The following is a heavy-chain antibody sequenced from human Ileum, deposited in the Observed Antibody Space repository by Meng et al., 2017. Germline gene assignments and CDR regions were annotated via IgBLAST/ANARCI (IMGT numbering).Heavy chain of an antibody. CDR3: ARVAQRALGD. V-gene: IGHV3-11*01. Sequence: GGSLRLSCEASGFTLSDYYMGWIRQAPGKGLEWVSYISSSGKTIYSADSLKGRFTVSRDNAKNSMYLQMNNLRAEDTAVYYCARVAQRALGDWGQGTLVTVSS. D-gene: IGHD3-16*01. CDR2: ISSSGKTI. CDR1: GFTLSDYY. J-gene: IGHJ4*02.